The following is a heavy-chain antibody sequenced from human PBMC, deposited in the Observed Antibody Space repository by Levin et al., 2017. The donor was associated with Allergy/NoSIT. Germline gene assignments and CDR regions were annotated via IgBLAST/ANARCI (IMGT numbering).Heavy chain of an antibody. CDR1: GDSIAPYY. Sequence: SQTLSLTCTVSGDSIAPYYWSWIRQPPGKGLEWIGYIYVTGSTNYNPSLKSRVTISIDTSKNQFSLKLSSVTSADTAMYFCARGGGYGDPWGQGTLVTVSS. D-gene: IGHD4-17*01. J-gene: IGHJ4*02. V-gene: IGHV4-59*01. CDR2: IYVTGST. CDR3: ARGGGYGDP.